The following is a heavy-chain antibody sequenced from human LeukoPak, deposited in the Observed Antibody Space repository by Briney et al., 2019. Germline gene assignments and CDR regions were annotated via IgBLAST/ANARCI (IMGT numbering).Heavy chain of an antibody. CDR1: GYTFTGYY. Sequence: ASVKVSCKASGYTFTGYYMHWVRQAPGQALEWMGWINPNSGGTNYAQKFQGRVTMTRDTSISTAYMELSRLRSDDTAVYYRAREVGVDSGYDWRTYNWFDPWGQGTLVTVSP. V-gene: IGHV1-2*02. J-gene: IGHJ5*02. CDR2: INPNSGGT. CDR3: AREVGVDSGYDWRTYNWFDP. D-gene: IGHD5-12*01.